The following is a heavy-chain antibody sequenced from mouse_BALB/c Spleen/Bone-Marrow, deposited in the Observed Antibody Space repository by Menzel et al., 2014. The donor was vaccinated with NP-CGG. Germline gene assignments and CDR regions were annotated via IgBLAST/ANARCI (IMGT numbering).Heavy chain of an antibody. V-gene: IGHV1S34*01. CDR2: ISCYNGAT. Sequence: LVKTGASVKISCKTSGYSFTKYYIHWVKQSHGKSLEWIGYISCYNGATSYNQKFKDKATFTIDTSSSTAYMQLNNLTSEDSAVYYCARKDRLGGAMDYWGQGTSVTVSS. J-gene: IGHJ4*01. D-gene: IGHD3-2*01. CDR1: GYSFTKYY. CDR3: ARKDRLGGAMDY.